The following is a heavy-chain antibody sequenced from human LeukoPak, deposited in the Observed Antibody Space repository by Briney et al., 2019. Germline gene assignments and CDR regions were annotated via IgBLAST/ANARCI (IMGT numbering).Heavy chain of an antibody. J-gene: IGHJ6*02. CDR1: GGTFSSYA. D-gene: IGHD2-15*01. CDR2: IIPILGIA. V-gene: IGHV1-69*04. CDR3: ARDPDIVVVVAAGEYGMDV. Sequence: GASVKVSCKASGGTFSSYAISWVRQAPGQGLEWMGRIIPILGIANYAQKFQGRVTITADKSTSTAYMELSSLRSEDTAVYYCARDPDIVVVVAAGEYGMDVWGQGTTVTVSS.